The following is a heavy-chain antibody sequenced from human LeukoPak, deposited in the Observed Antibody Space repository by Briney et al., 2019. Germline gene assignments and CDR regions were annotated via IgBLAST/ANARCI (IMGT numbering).Heavy chain of an antibody. CDR2: IYYSGST. J-gene: IGHJ4*02. CDR1: GGSISSYY. D-gene: IGHD2-2*01. CDR3: ARDNCSSTSCLLDY. V-gene: IGHV4-59*01. Sequence: PSETLSLTCTVSGGSISSYYWSWIRQPPGKGLEWIGYIYYSGSTNYNPSLKSRVTISVDTSKNQFSLKLSSVTAADTAVYYCARDNCSSTSCLLDYWGQGTLVTVSS.